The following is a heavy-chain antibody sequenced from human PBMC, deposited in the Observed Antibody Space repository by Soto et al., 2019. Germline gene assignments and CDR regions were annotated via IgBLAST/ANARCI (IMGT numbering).Heavy chain of an antibody. V-gene: IGHV1-69*12. CDR2: IIPIFGTA. D-gene: IGHD2-21*02. J-gene: IGHJ5*02. CDR3: ARDSDDCGGDCYTRWFAP. Sequence: QVQLVQSGAEVKKPGSSVKVSCKASGGTFSSYAISWVRQAPGQGLEWMGGIIPIFGTANYAQKFQGRVTITADESTSTAYMELSSLRSEDTAVYYCARDSDDCGGDCYTRWFAPWGQGTLVTVSS. CDR1: GGTFSSYA.